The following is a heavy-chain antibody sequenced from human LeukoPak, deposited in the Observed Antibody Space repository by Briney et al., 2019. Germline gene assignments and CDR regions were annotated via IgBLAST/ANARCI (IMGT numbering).Heavy chain of an antibody. J-gene: IGHJ6*03. CDR3: ATSPSRGYYPSYYMDV. CDR2: IYTSGGT. D-gene: IGHD3-22*01. V-gene: IGHV4-4*07. Sequence: PSETLSLTCTVSGGSISSYYWSWIRQPAGKGLEWIGRIYTSGGTNYNPSLKSRVTMSVDTSKNQFSLKLSSVTAADTAVYYCATSPSRGYYPSYYMDVWGKGTTVTVSS. CDR1: GGSISSYY.